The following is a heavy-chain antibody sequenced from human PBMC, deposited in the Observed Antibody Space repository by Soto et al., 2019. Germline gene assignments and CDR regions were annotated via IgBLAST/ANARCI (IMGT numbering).Heavy chain of an antibody. Sequence: ASVKVSCKASGYTFTGYYMHWVRQAPGQGLEWMGWINPNSGGTNYAQKFQGRVTMTRDTSISTAYMELSRLRSDDTAVYYCARELYLSSGWYYWFDPWGQGTLVTVSS. V-gene: IGHV1-2*02. CDR3: ARELYLSSGWYYWFDP. D-gene: IGHD6-19*01. J-gene: IGHJ5*02. CDR2: INPNSGGT. CDR1: GYTFTGYY.